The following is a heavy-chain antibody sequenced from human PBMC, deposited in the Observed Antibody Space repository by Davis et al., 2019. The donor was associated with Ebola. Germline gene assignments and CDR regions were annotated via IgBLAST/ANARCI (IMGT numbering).Heavy chain of an antibody. CDR1: GYTFTSYD. CDR2: INPSGGST. J-gene: IGHJ4*02. D-gene: IGHD2/OR15-2a*01. Sequence: AASVKVSCKASGYTFTSYDMHWVRQAPGQGLEWMGIINPSGGSTSYAQKFQGRVTMTRDTSTSTVYMELSSLRSEDTAVYYCARQESLYGSSDYWGQGTMVTVSS. CDR3: ARQESLYGSSDY. V-gene: IGHV1-46*01.